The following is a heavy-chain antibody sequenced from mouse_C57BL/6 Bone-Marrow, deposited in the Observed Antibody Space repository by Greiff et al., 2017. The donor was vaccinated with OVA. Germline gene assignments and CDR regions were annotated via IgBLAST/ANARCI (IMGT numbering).Heavy chain of an antibody. Sequence: EVQLQESGPELVKPGASVKIPCKASGYTFTDYNMDWVKQSHGKSLEWIGDINPNNGGTIYNQKFKGKATLTVDKSSSTAYIELRSLTSEDTAVYYCARNNLWAYFDVWGTGTTVTVSS. V-gene: IGHV1-18*01. CDR1: GYTFTDYN. CDR3: ARNNLWAYFDV. CDR2: INPNNGGT. D-gene: IGHD1-1*01. J-gene: IGHJ1*03.